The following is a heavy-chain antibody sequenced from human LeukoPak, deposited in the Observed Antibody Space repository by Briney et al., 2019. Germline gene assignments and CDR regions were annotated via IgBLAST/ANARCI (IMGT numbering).Heavy chain of an antibody. V-gene: IGHV3-53*01. CDR2: IYSGGST. Sequence: PGGSLRLSCAASGFTVSSNYMSWVRQAPGKGLEWVSVIYSGGSTYYADSVKGRFTISRDNSKNTLYLQMNSLRAEDTAAYYCAKDYRFYYGSGSHLDYWGQGTLVTVSS. CDR3: AKDYRFYYGSGSHLDY. D-gene: IGHD3-10*01. J-gene: IGHJ4*02. CDR1: GFTVSSNY.